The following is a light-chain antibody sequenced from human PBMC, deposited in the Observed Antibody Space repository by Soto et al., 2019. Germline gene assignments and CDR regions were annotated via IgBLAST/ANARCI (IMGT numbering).Light chain of an antibody. Sequence: DIQMTQSPSTLSASVGDRVTITCRASQSISSWLAWYQQKPGKAPKLLIYKASSLESGVPSRFSGSGSGTEFPLTISILQPDDFATYYCQQYNSYSRTFGQGTKVEIK. CDR3: QQYNSYSRT. CDR1: QSISSW. V-gene: IGKV1-5*03. J-gene: IGKJ1*01. CDR2: KAS.